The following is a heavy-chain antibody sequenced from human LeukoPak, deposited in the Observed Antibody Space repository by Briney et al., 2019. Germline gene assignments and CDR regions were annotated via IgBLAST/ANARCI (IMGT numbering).Heavy chain of an antibody. D-gene: IGHD1-26*01. CDR2: SESGDST. Sequence: GRSLRLSCAASAFTVSSNYISWVRQPPGKGLEWVSFSESGDSTYYADSVKGRFTISRDNSKNTLYLQMNSLRAEDTAVYFCARGSGTYGGFDYWGQGALVTVSS. CDR3: ARGSGTYGGFDY. V-gene: IGHV3-66*01. J-gene: IGHJ4*02. CDR1: AFTVSSNY.